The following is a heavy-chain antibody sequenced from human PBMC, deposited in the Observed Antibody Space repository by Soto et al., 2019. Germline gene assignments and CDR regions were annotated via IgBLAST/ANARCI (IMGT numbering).Heavy chain of an antibody. CDR2: ISGSGGST. J-gene: IGHJ4*02. V-gene: IGHV3-23*01. CDR1: GFTFSSYA. D-gene: IGHD6-13*01. Sequence: GGSLRLSCAASGFTFSSYAMSWVRQAPGKGLEWVSAISGSGGSTYYADSVKGRFTISRDNSKNTLYLQMNSLRVEDTAVYYCAKGLSSTWYYFDYWGQGTLVTVSS. CDR3: AKGLSSTWYYFDY.